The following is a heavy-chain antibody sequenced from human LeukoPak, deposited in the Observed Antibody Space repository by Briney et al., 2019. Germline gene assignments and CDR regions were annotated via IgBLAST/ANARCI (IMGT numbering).Heavy chain of an antibody. V-gene: IGHV3-33*01. CDR3: ARDSLLAYYYDSSGYYVRDAFDI. Sequence: GRSLRLSCATSGFTFSTYVIHWVRQAPGKGLEWVAVMWFDGSNKFYADSVKGRFTISRDNAKNSLYLQMNSLRAEDTALYYCARDSLLAYYYDSSGYYVRDAFDIWGQGTMVTVSS. CDR1: GFTFSTYV. J-gene: IGHJ3*02. D-gene: IGHD3-22*01. CDR2: MWFDGSNK.